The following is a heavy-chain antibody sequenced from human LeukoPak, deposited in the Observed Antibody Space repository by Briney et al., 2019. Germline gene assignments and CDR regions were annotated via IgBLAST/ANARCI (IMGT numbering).Heavy chain of an antibody. CDR3: ARGNYDFFSSLNNWFDP. CDR2: IYYSGST. CDR1: SGAISTSHW. V-gene: IGHV4-59*11. Sequence: PSETLSLTCTVSSGAISTSHWLSWVRQPPGKGLEWIGYIYYSGSTNYNPSLKSRVTMSVDTSKNQFSLKLSSVTAADTAVYYCARGNYDFFSSLNNWFDPWGQGTLVTVSS. D-gene: IGHD3-3*01. J-gene: IGHJ5*02.